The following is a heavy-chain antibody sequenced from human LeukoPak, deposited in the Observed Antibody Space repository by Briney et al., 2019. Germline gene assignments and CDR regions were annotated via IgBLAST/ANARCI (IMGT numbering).Heavy chain of an antibody. J-gene: IGHJ4*02. V-gene: IGHV4-31*01. CDR1: GGSISSGGYY. D-gene: IGHD3-16*01. CDR3: ARVPAKGGPHFDY. CDR2: IYYSWST. Sequence: SETLSLTCTFSGGSISSGGYYWSWIRQHPGKALEWIRYIYYSWSTYYNPSLKPLVTISLDTPKNQFSLKLSSVTAAGTAVYLCARVPAKGGPHFDYWGQGTLVTVSS.